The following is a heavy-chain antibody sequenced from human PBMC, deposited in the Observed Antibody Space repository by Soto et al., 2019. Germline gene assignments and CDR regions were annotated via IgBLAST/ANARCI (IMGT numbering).Heavy chain of an antibody. CDR2: INHSGST. Sequence: SETLSLTCAVYGGSFGGYYWSWIRQPPGKGLEWIGEINHSGSTNYNPSLKSRVTISVDTSKNQFSLKLSSVTAADTAVYYCASLSSIAARPQWDNWFDPWGQGTLVTVSS. CDR3: ASLSSIAARPQWDNWFDP. V-gene: IGHV4-34*01. J-gene: IGHJ5*02. CDR1: GGSFGGYY. D-gene: IGHD6-6*01.